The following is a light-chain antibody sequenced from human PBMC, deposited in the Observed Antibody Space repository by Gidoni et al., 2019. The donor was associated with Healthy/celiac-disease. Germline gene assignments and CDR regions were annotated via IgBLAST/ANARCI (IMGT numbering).Light chain of an antibody. CDR1: QSVSSY. CDR3: QQRSNWPPIT. CDR2: DAS. Sequence: EIVLTQSPATLSLSPGESATLSCRASQSVSSYLAWSQQKPGQAPRLLIYDASNRATGIPARFSGSGSGTAFTLTISSLEPEDFAVYYCQQRSNWPPITFGQGKRLEIK. V-gene: IGKV3-11*01. J-gene: IGKJ5*01.